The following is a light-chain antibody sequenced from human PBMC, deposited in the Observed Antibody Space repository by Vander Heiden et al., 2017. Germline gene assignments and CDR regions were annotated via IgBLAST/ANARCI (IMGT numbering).Light chain of an antibody. Sequence: QSALTPPASVSGSPGQSITISCTGSSSDIGGYNYVSWYQQHPGKAPKLMIHDVSDRPSGVSNRFSGSKSGNTASLTISGLQAEDEADYYCCSYTSSSTLYVFGTGTKVTGL. J-gene: IGLJ1*01. CDR2: DVS. CDR3: CSYTSSSTLYV. CDR1: SSDIGGYNY. V-gene: IGLV2-14*03.